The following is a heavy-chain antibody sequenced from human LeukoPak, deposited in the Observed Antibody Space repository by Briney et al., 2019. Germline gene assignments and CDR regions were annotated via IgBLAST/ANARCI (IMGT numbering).Heavy chain of an antibody. Sequence: PGGSLRLSCAASGFTFSSYGMHWVRQAPGKGLEWVAVISYDGSNKYYADSVKGRFTISRDNSKNTLYLQMNSLRAEDTAVYYCAKSLWFGELTTDYWGQGTLVTVSS. CDR1: GFTFSSYG. J-gene: IGHJ4*02. D-gene: IGHD3-10*01. CDR2: ISYDGSNK. V-gene: IGHV3-30*18. CDR3: AKSLWFGELTTDY.